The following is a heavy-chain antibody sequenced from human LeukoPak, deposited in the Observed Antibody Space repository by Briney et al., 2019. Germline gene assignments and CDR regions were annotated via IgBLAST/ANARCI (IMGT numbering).Heavy chain of an antibody. V-gene: IGHV1-18*04. J-gene: IGHJ6*03. CDR2: ISAYNGNT. D-gene: IGHD3-3*01. CDR1: GYTFTSYY. Sequence: GASVKVSCKASGYTFTSYYMHWVRQAPGQGLEWMGWISAYNGNTNYVQKFQGRVTMTTDTSTSTAYMEVRSLRSDDTAVYYCARDVSDFWSFSKYYYMDVWGKGTTVTVSS. CDR3: ARDVSDFWSFSKYYYMDV.